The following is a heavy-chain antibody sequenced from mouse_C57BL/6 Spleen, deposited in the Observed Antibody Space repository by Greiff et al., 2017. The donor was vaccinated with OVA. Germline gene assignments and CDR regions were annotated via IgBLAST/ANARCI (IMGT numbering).Heavy chain of an antibody. V-gene: IGHV1-76*01. CDR2: IYPGSGNT. CDR3: ARLGYYGSSSY. J-gene: IGHJ4*01. Sequence: QVQLQQSGAELVRPGASVKLSCKASGYTFTDYYINWVKQRPGQGLEWIARIYPGSGNTYYNEKFKGKATLTAEKSSSTAYMQLSSLTSEDSAVYYCARLGYYGSSSYWGQGTSVTVSS. D-gene: IGHD1-1*01. CDR1: GYTFTDYY.